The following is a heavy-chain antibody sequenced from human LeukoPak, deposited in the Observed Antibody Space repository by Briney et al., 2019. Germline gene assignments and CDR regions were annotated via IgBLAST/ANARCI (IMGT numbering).Heavy chain of an antibody. CDR3: ARSCSGGSCKRYGMDV. V-gene: IGHV3-33*08. D-gene: IGHD2-15*01. Sequence: GGSLRLSCAASGFTVNSNYMSWVRQAPGKGLEWVAVIWYDGSNKYYADSVKGRFTISRDNSKNTLYLQMNSLRAEDTAVYYCARSCSGGSCKRYGMDVWGKGTTVTVSS. J-gene: IGHJ6*04. CDR1: GFTVNSNY. CDR2: IWYDGSNK.